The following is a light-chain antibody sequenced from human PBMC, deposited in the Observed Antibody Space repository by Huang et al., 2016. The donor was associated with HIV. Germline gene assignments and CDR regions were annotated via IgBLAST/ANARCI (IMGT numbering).Light chain of an antibody. CDR1: QRLEQSDVNTH. V-gene: IGKV2-30*02. CDR2: KVS. Sequence: DVVLTQSPLSLSVTVGQPASISCRSSQRLEQSDVNTHLNWFQQRPGQSPRRLIYKVSNRDSGVPDRVSGSGSGTDFTLKISRVEAEDVGVYYCMQGTHWPWTFGQGTKVEIK. CDR3: MQGTHWPWT. J-gene: IGKJ1*01.